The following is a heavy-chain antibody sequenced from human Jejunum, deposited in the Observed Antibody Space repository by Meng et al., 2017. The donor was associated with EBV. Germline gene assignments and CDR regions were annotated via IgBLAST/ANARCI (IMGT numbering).Heavy chain of an antibody. CDR2: IYSDSTT. V-gene: IGHV3-53*01. CDR1: GFIVSNSY. Sequence: ELMLVDAGGGLFPPGGSLRLSCEAFGFIVSNSYFSWVRQAPGKGLEWVSVIYSDSTTHYADSVKGRFTMSRDKSKSTLFLQMDSLRAEDTAIYYCAKRETSGWYDLWGQGTLVTVSS. J-gene: IGHJ5*01. D-gene: IGHD6-19*01. CDR3: AKRETSGWYDL.